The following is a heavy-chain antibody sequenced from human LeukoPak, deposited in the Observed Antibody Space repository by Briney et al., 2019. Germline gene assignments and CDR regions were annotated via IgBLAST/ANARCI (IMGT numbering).Heavy chain of an antibody. CDR3: ARDTVYYYGSGSYSYYYYYYMDV. V-gene: IGHV4-61*02. J-gene: IGHJ6*03. Sequence: SETLSLTCTVSGDSISSGDYYWSWIRQPAGKGLEWIGRISSSGSTNYNPSLKSRVTISVDTSKNQFSLKLSSVTAADTAVYYCARDTVYYYGSGSYSYYYYYYMDVWGKGTTVTISS. CDR2: ISSSGST. D-gene: IGHD3-10*01. CDR1: GDSISSGDYY.